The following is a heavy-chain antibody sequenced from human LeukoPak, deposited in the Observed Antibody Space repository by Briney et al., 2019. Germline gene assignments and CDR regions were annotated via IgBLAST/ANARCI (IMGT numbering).Heavy chain of an antibody. D-gene: IGHD2-15*01. CDR3: AGNRRQDHDAFDI. V-gene: IGHV4-4*07. J-gene: IGHJ3*02. Sequence: PSETLSLTCTVSGGSISSYYWSWIRQPAGEGLEWIWRIYTSGSTNYNPSLKSRVTMSVDTSKNQFSLKLSSVTAADTAVYYCAGNRRQDHDAFDIWGQGTMVTVSS. CDR2: IYTSGST. CDR1: GGSISSYY.